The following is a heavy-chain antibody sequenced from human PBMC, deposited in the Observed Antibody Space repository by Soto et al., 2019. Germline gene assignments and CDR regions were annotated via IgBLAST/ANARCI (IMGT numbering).Heavy chain of an antibody. Sequence: GASVKVSCKASGGTFSSYAISWVRQAPGQGLEWMGGIIPIFGTANYAQKFQGRVTITADESTSTAYMELSSLRSEDTAVYYCARDPITMVRDPPGALVLYYYGMDVWGQGTTVTVS. J-gene: IGHJ6*02. V-gene: IGHV1-69*13. CDR3: ARDPITMVRDPPGALVLYYYGMDV. CDR1: GGTFSSYA. CDR2: IIPIFGTA. D-gene: IGHD3-10*01.